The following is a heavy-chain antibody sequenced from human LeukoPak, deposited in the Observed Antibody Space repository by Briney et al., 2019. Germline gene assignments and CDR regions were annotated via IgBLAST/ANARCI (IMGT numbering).Heavy chain of an antibody. Sequence: SGGSLRLSCAASGFTFSSYAMHWVRQAPGKGLEYVSAISSNGGSTYYANSVKGRFTISRDNSKNTLYLQMGSLRAEDMAVYYCARDAPRLYDSSGYYRPYYFDYWGQGTLVTVSS. D-gene: IGHD3-22*01. V-gene: IGHV3-64*01. J-gene: IGHJ4*02. CDR3: ARDAPRLYDSSGYYRPYYFDY. CDR1: GFTFSSYA. CDR2: ISSNGGST.